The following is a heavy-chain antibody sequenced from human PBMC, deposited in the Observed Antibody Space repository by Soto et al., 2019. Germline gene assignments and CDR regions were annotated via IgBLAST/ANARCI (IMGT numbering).Heavy chain of an antibody. D-gene: IGHD3-10*01. J-gene: IGHJ6*02. CDR2: IIPIFGTA. CDR1: GGTFSSYA. CDR3: ARSGNITMVRGVIPYNYYYYYGMDV. V-gene: IGHV1-69*13. Sequence: GASVKVSCQASGGTFSSYAISWVRQAPGQGLEWMGGIIPIFGTANYAQKFQGRVTITADESTSTAYMELSSLRSEDTAVYYCARSGNITMVRGVIPYNYYYYYGMDVWGQGTTVTVSS.